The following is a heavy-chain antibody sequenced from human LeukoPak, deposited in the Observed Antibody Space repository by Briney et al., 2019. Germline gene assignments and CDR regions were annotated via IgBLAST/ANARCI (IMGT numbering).Heavy chain of an antibody. CDR2: ISSSSSYI. CDR3: ARVPTTIGYCSSTSCREPASDI. CDR1: GFPFSSYE. D-gene: IGHD2-2*01. V-gene: IGHV3-21*01. Sequence: GGSLRLSCEASGFPFSSYEMNWVRQAPGKGLEWVSSISSSSSYIYYADSVKGRFTLSRDNAKNSLYLQMNSLRAEDTAVYYCARVPTTIGYCSSTSCREPASDIWGQGTMVTVSS. J-gene: IGHJ3*02.